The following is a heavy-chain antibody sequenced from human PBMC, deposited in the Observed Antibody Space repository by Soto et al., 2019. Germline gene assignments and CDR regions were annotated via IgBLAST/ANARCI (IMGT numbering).Heavy chain of an antibody. CDR1: GYTFTGYY. D-gene: IGHD3-10*01. V-gene: IGHV1-2*04. CDR2: INPNSGGT. Sequence: ASVKVSCKASGYTFTGYYMHWVRQAPGQGLEWMGWINPNSGGTNYAQKFQGWVTMTRDTSISTAYMELSRLRSEDTAVYYCATSYYGSGSYYNGDYWGQGTLVTVSS. CDR3: ATSYYGSGSYYNGDY. J-gene: IGHJ4*02.